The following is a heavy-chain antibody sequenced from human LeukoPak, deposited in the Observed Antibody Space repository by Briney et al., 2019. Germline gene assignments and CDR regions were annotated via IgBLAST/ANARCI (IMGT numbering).Heavy chain of an antibody. CDR2: IYYSGST. D-gene: IGHD2-2*01. J-gene: IGHJ5*02. V-gene: IGHV4-59*01. CDR3: ARGYCSSTSCYSRPWFDP. Sequence: SETLSLTCTVSGGSISSYYWSWIRQPPGKGLEWLGYIYYSGSTNYNPSLKSRVTISVDTSKNQFSLKLSSVTAADTAVYYCARGYCSSTSCYSRPWFDPWGQGTLVTVSS. CDR1: GGSISSYY.